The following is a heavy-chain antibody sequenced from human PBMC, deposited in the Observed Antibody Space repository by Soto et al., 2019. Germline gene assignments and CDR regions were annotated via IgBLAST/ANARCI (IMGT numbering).Heavy chain of an antibody. CDR2: ISSSGSTI. CDR3: ARTNGGRHFDY. D-gene: IGHD3-10*01. CDR1: GFTFSSYE. V-gene: IGHV3-48*03. Sequence: GGSLRLSCAASGFTFSSYEMNWVRQAPGKGLEWVSYISSSGSTIYYADSVKGRFTISRDNAKNSLYLQMNSLRAEDTAVYYCARTNGGRHFDYWGQGTLVTVSS. J-gene: IGHJ4*02.